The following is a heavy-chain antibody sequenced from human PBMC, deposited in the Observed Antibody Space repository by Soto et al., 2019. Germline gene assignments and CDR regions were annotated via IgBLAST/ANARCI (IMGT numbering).Heavy chain of an antibody. D-gene: IGHD6-13*01. CDR1: GDSINNSHW. J-gene: IGHJ5*02. CDR2: TYHSGTT. CDR3: AREVNSSPARGPNWFDP. V-gene: IGHV4-4*02. Sequence: QVQLQESGPGLVQPSGTLSLTCAVSGDSINNSHWWSWVRQTPGKGLEWIGETYHSGTTNYNPSLKTRVTISIVKSKNQFCLKMDSVIAADTAVYYCAREVNSSPARGPNWFDPWGQETLVTVSS.